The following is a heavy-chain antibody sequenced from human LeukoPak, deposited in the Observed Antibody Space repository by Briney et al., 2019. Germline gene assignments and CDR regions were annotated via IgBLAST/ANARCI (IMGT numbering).Heavy chain of an antibody. Sequence: ASVKVSCKASGYTFTDYYLHWVRQAPGHGLKWMGGIKPDGGDTNYEQRLHGRVTMSRDTSISTAYMELTNLSSDDTAVYYCARGITIYGVMIIYFDSWGQGTLVTVSS. CDR3: ARGITIYGVMIIYFDS. CDR2: IKPDGGDT. V-gene: IGHV1-2*02. D-gene: IGHD3-3*01. J-gene: IGHJ4*02. CDR1: GYTFTDYY.